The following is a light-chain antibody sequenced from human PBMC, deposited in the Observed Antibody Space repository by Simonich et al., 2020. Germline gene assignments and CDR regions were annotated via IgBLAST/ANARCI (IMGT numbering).Light chain of an antibody. CDR1: SSNIGACYD. V-gene: IGLV1-40*01. J-gene: IGLJ2*01. CDR2: GTS. CDR3: QSYDSSLSGSV. Sequence: QSVLTQPPSVSGAPGQRVTISCTGSSSNIGACYDVHWYQQLPGTAPKLLIYGTSTRPSGVPDRFSGSKSGTSASLAITGLQAEDEADYYCQSYDSSLSGSVFGGGTKLTVL.